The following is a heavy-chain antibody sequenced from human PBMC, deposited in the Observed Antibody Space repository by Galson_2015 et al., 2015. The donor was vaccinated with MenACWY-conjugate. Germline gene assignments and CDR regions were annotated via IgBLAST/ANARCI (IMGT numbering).Heavy chain of an antibody. Sequence: SLRLSCAASGFTFSSYSMNWARQAPGKGLEWVSSISSSSSYIYYADSVKGRFTISRDNAKNSLYLQMNSLRAEDTAVYYCARGRRGLGYCSGGSCYSPDYFDYWGQGTLVTVSS. D-gene: IGHD2-15*01. CDR1: GFTFSSYS. CDR3: ARGRRGLGYCSGGSCYSPDYFDY. V-gene: IGHV3-21*01. J-gene: IGHJ4*02. CDR2: ISSSSSYI.